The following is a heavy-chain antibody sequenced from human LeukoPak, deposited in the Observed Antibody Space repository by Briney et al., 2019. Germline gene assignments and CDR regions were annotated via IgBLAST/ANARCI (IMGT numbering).Heavy chain of an antibody. V-gene: IGHV3-33*01. CDR1: GLTFRNYA. Sequence: GGSLRLSCAASGLTFRNYAMHWVRQAPGGGLEWVAVIWYDGTEKYYAASVMGRFTISRDSSENTLYLQMNGLRTEDTGVYYCAGVNGPNSGYYYTLDLWGQGTPVTVSS. D-gene: IGHD3-22*01. CDR3: AGVNGPNSGYYYTLDL. J-gene: IGHJ5*02. CDR2: IWYDGTEK.